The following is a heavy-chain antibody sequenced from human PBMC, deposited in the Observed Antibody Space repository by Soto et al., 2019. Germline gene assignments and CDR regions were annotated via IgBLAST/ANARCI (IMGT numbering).Heavy chain of an antibody. CDR3: ARDPPESGYDATPFIDY. D-gene: IGHD5-12*01. Sequence: ASVKVSCKASGGTFSSYTISWVRQAPGQGLEWMGRIIPILGIANYAQKFQGRVTITADKSTSTAYMELSSLRSEDTAVYYCARDPPESGYDATPFIDYWGQGTLVTVSS. V-gene: IGHV1-69*04. CDR2: IIPILGIA. CDR1: GGTFSSYT. J-gene: IGHJ4*02.